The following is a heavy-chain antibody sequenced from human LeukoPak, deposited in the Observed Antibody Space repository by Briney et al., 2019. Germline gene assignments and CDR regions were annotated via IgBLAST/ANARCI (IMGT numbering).Heavy chain of an antibody. Sequence: GGSLRLSCTASGFTFGDYAMSWFRQAPGKGLEWVGFIRSKVYGGTTEYAASVKGRFTISRDDSKSIAYLQMNSLKTEDTAVYYCTTALETYYDSSGYYPFRYWGQGTLVTVSS. CDR1: GFTFGDYA. D-gene: IGHD3-22*01. CDR2: IRSKVYGGTT. CDR3: TTALETYYDSSGYYPFRY. V-gene: IGHV3-49*03. J-gene: IGHJ4*02.